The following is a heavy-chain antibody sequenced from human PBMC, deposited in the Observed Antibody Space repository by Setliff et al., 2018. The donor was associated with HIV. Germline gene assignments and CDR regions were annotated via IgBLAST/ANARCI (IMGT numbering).Heavy chain of an antibody. D-gene: IGHD3-22*01. J-gene: IGHJ4*02. Sequence: GESLTISCAASGFTFSSYSMNWVRQAPGKGLEWVSSISSGSSYIYYAESVKGRFTISRDNAKNSLYLQMNSLRAEDTAVYYCARAGVYYDSSGYCIDYWGQGTLVTVSS. CDR3: ARAGVYYDSSGYCIDY. V-gene: IGHV3-21*01. CDR1: GFTFSSYS. CDR2: ISSGSSYI.